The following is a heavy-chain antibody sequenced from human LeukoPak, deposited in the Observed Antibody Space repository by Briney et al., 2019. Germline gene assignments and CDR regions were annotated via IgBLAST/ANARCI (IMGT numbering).Heavy chain of an antibody. J-gene: IGHJ4*02. CDR1: GFTFSSHW. CDR2: INKDGSNT. Sequence: GGSLRLSCAASGFTFSSHWMHWVRQVPGKGLVWVSRINKDGSNTFYADSVKGRFTISRDNAKNSLYLQMNSLRAEDPAVYYCARRRDSGSLQHFDYWGQGTLVTVSS. V-gene: IGHV3-74*01. D-gene: IGHD1-26*01. CDR3: ARRRDSGSLQHFDY.